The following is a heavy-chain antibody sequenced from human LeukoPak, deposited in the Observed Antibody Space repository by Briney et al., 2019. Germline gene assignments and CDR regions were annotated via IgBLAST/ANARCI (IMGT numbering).Heavy chain of an antibody. CDR3: ARAAQRRSTKDFYYMDV. V-gene: IGHV3-21*01. Sequence: GGTLRLSCAASGCTFSSYCMNWVRQPPGKGLEWVSSICRSSSYIYYADSLKGRFTTTRDHAKISLFLQMNSLRAEDTAGYYCARAAQRRSTKDFYYMDVWGKGNTVTVSS. CDR1: GCTFSSYC. J-gene: IGHJ6*03. CDR2: ICRSSSYI. D-gene: IGHD2-15*01.